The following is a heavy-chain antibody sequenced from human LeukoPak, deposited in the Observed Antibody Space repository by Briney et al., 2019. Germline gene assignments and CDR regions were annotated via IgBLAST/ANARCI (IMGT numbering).Heavy chain of an antibody. D-gene: IGHD3-22*01. CDR3: ARTLVVINDAFDI. V-gene: IGHV1-2*02. J-gene: IGHJ3*02. Sequence: ASVKVSCKTSGYTFTGYYIHWVRQAPGQGLEWMGWINPNSDDTNYAQKFQGRVSMTGDTSISTAYMELSRLRSDDTAVYYCARTLVVINDAFDIWGQGTMVTVSS. CDR1: GYTFTGYY. CDR2: INPNSDDT.